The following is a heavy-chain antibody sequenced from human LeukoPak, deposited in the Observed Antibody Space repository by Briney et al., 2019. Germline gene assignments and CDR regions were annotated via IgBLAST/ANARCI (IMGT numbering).Heavy chain of an antibody. CDR1: GFTFSTFW. CDR2: IKDDGSEK. J-gene: IGHJ4*02. V-gene: IGHV3-7*01. D-gene: IGHD1-1*01. CDR3: ARGGTFVSDY. Sequence: GGSLRLSCAGSGFTFSTFWMSWVRQAPGKGLEWVANIKDDGSEKYYVDSMKGRFTVSRDNAKNSLYLQMDSLRAEDTAVYYCARGGTFVSDYWGQGTLVTVSS.